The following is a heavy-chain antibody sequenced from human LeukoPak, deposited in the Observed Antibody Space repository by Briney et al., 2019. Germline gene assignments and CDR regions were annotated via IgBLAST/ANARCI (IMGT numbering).Heavy chain of an antibody. V-gene: IGHV3-21*01. Sequence: PGGSLRLSCAGSGLTFSTYNMNWVRQAPGKGLEWVSSISTSGIYIYYADSVKGRFTISRDNAKNSLYLQMNSLRAEDTAVYYCAELGITMIGGVWGKGTTVTISS. D-gene: IGHD3-10*02. J-gene: IGHJ6*04. CDR3: AELGITMIGGV. CDR2: ISTSGIYI. CDR1: GLTFSTYN.